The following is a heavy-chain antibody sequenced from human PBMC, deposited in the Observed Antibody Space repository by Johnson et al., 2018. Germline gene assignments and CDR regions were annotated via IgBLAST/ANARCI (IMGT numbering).Heavy chain of an antibody. D-gene: IGHD5-24*01. CDR3: ASGRDGYNFSFDI. CDR1: GYSFTSYW. CDR2: IYPGDSDT. V-gene: IGHV5-51*01. Sequence: VQLVQSGAEVTKPGESLKISCKGSGYSFTSYWIGWVRQMPGKGLEWMGIIYPGDSDTRYSTSFPGQVTISADTAISTAYLQWSSLKASDTAMYYCASGRDGYNFSFDIWGQGTMVTVSS. J-gene: IGHJ3*02.